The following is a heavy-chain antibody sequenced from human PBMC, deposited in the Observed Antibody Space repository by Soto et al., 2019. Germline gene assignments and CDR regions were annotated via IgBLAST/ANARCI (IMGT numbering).Heavy chain of an antibody. CDR1: GFSLSTSGVG. V-gene: IGHV2-5*01. CDR2: IYWNDDK. Sequence: SGPTLVKPTQTLTLTCTFSGFSLSTSGVGVGWIRQPPGKALEWLALIYWNDDKRYSPSLKSRLTITKDTSKNQVVLKMINMDPVDTATYYCTHTSGSPSSGIYYALSPDVWGQGTTVTVSS. D-gene: IGHD3-10*01. J-gene: IGHJ6*02. CDR3: THTSGSPSSGIYYALSPDV.